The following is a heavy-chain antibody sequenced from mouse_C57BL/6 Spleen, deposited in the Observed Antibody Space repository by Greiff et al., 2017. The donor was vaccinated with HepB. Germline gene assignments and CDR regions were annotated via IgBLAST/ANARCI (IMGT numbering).Heavy chain of an antibody. CDR3: ARQPLLTTVVATGAMDY. V-gene: IGHV5-9*01. CDR2: ISGGGGNT. CDR1: GFTFSSYT. J-gene: IGHJ4*01. D-gene: IGHD1-1*01. Sequence: DVQLVESGGGLVKPGGSLKLSCAASGFTFSSYTMSWVRQTPEKRLEWVATISGGGGNTYYPDSVKGRFTISRDNAKNTLYLQMSSLRSEDTALYYCARQPLLTTVVATGAMDYWGQGTSVTVSS.